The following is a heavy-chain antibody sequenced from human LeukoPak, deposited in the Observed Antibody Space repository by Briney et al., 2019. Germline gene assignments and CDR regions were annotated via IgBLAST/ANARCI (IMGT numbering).Heavy chain of an antibody. CDR3: AKTYYYGSGSPADAFDF. V-gene: IGHV5-51*01. Sequence: GESLKISCKGSGYSFNSYWIGWVRQMPGKGLEWMGIIYPGDSGTDTRYSPSFQGQVTISVNKSISTAYLQWSSLKASDTAMYYCAKTYYYGSGSPADAFDFWGQGTMVTVSS. CDR2: IYPGDSGTDT. CDR1: GYSFNSYW. D-gene: IGHD3-10*01. J-gene: IGHJ3*01.